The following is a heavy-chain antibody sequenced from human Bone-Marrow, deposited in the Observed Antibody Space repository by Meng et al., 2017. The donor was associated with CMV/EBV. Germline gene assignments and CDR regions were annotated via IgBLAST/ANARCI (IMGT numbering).Heavy chain of an antibody. CDR1: GGSISSSSYY. Sequence: SETLSLTCTVSGGSISSSSYYWSWIRQPPGKGLEWIGEINHSGSTNYNPSLKSRVTISVDTSKNQFSLKLSSVTAADTAVYYCARRIAARPNAFDIWGQGKMVTVSS. CDR2: INHSGST. V-gene: IGHV4-39*07. D-gene: IGHD6-6*01. J-gene: IGHJ3*02. CDR3: ARRIAARPNAFDI.